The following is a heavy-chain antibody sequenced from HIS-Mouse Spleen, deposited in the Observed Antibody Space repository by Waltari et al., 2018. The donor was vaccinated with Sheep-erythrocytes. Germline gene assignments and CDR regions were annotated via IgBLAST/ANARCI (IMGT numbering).Heavy chain of an antibody. V-gene: IGHV3-21*01. CDR3: ARVASGATFDY. J-gene: IGHJ4*02. Sequence: LERVSSISSSSSYIYYADSVKGRFTISRDNAKNSLYLQMNSLRAEDTAVYYCARVASGATFDYWGQGTLVTVSS. CDR2: ISSSSSYI. D-gene: IGHD1-26*01.